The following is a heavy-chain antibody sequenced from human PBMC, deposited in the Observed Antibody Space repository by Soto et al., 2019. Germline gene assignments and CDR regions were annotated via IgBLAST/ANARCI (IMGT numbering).Heavy chain of an antibody. D-gene: IGHD1-26*01. CDR3: ARSSGTYTPSRYYYGLDV. Sequence: VQLVQSGPEVKKPGASGKVSCKASGYTFTSYGFSWVRQAPGQGLEWMGWISAHNGDTIYAQKFQDRITMTTDTSTNPAYLELRSLKSGDTAVFYCARSSGTYTPSRYYYGLDVWGQGTTVTVSS. J-gene: IGHJ6*02. CDR2: ISAHNGDT. V-gene: IGHV1-18*01. CDR1: GYTFTSYG.